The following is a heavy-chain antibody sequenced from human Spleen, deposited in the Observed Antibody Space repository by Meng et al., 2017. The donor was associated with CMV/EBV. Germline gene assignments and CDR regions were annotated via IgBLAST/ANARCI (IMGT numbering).Heavy chain of an antibody. Sequence: SVKVSCKASGGTFTNYAISWVRQAPGQGLEWMGGIVPMYDTPNYAHNFRDRFTITTDESTNTAYMELRNLRSDDTAIYYCARETPANNPSSDWDDGGYYYGMDVWGRGTTVTVSS. CDR2: IVPMYDTP. V-gene: IGHV1-69*05. D-gene: IGHD1-1*01. CDR1: GGTFTNYA. CDR3: ARETPANNPSSDWDDGGYYYGMDV. J-gene: IGHJ6*02.